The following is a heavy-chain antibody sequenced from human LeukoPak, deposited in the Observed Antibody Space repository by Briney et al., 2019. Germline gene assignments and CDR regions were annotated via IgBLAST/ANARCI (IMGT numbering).Heavy chain of an antibody. V-gene: IGHV3-11*01. J-gene: IGHJ3*02. CDR1: GFTFSDYY. CDR2: ISSSGSTI. Sequence: PGGSLRLSCAASGFTFSDYYMSWIRQAPGKGLEWVSYISSSGSTIYYADSVKGRFTISRDNAKNSLYLQMNSLRAEDTAVYYCARMYYYDSSGYAFDIWGQGTMVTVSS. CDR3: ARMYYYDSSGYAFDI. D-gene: IGHD3-22*01.